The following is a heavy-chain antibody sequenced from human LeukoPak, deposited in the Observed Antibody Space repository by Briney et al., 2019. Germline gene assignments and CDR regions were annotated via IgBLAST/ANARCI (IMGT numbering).Heavy chain of an antibody. Sequence: PGGSLRLSCAASGLIFSYNFINWGRQAPGKGLQWVSVIYNNGTTNYADSVKGRFTISRDNPTNTVFLHMNTLRAEDTAVYYCARGTTSPVGGFDPWGQRTLVTVSS. CDR2: IYNNGTT. V-gene: IGHV3-53*01. J-gene: IGHJ5*02. D-gene: IGHD3-3*01. CDR1: GLIFSYNF. CDR3: ARGTTSPVGGFDP.